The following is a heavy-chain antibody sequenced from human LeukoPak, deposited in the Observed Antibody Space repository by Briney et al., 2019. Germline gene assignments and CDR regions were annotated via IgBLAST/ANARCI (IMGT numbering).Heavy chain of an antibody. CDR3: ARSSYSSSSSV. V-gene: IGHV3-7*03. Sequence: GGSLRPSCAVSGFTFSGFWMSWSRQAPGKGLEWVASINSDGSEGYYADVVKGRFTISRDNAKNSLYLQINSLRAEDTAVYYCARSSYSSSSSVWGQGTMVTVSS. J-gene: IGHJ3*01. CDR1: GFTFSGFW. D-gene: IGHD6-6*01. CDR2: INSDGSEG.